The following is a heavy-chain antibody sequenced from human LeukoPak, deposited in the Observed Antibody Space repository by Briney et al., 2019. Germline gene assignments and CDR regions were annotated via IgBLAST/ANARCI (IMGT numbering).Heavy chain of an antibody. CDR3: ARDAGNSGYGMDV. D-gene: IGHD6-19*01. J-gene: IGHJ6*02. V-gene: IGHV3-48*02. CDR1: GFALSSYS. CDR2: ITWSGSNI. Sequence: PGGSLRLSCAASGFALSSYSMNWVRQAPGKGLEWTSHITWSGSNIFYADSVKGRFTISRDSAKNSLYLQMSSLRDEDTAVYYCARDAGNSGYGMDVWGQGTTVTVSS.